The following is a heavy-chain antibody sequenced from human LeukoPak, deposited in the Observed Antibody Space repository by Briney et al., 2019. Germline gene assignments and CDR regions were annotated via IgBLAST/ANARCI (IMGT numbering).Heavy chain of an antibody. Sequence: ASVKVSCKASGYTFTSYYMHWVRQAPGQGLEWMGIINPSGGSINYAQKFQGRVTITTDESTSTAYMELSSLRSEDTAVYYCARVVPAAKVDYWGQGTLVTVSS. D-gene: IGHD2-2*01. J-gene: IGHJ4*02. CDR3: ARVVPAAKVDY. CDR2: INPSGGSI. V-gene: IGHV1-46*01. CDR1: GYTFTSYY.